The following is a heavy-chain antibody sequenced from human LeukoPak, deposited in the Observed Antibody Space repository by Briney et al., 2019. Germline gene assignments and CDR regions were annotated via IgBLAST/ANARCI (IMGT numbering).Heavy chain of an antibody. J-gene: IGHJ3*02. Sequence: ASVKVSCKASGYTFTSYGISWVRQAPGQGLEWMGWIGAYNGNTNYAQKLQGRVTMTTDTSTSTAYMELRSLRSDDTAVYYCARAWYSSSWYAVGHDAFDIWGQGTMVTVSS. CDR2: IGAYNGNT. CDR3: ARAWYSSSWYAVGHDAFDI. D-gene: IGHD6-13*01. CDR1: GYTFTSYG. V-gene: IGHV1-18*01.